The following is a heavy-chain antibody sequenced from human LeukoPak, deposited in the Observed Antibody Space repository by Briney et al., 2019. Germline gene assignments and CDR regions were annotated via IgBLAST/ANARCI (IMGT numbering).Heavy chain of an antibody. CDR3: AKANPQQWLVSDY. V-gene: IGHV3-30*18. J-gene: IGHJ4*02. CDR1: GFTFSTYG. CDR2: ISYDGDNK. Sequence: GGSLRLSCVASGFTFSTYGMHWVRQAPGKGLEWVAVISYDGDNKYYADYVKGRFTISRDNSKNTLYLQMNRLRAEDTAVYYCAKANPQQWLVSDYWGQGTLVTVSS. D-gene: IGHD6-19*01.